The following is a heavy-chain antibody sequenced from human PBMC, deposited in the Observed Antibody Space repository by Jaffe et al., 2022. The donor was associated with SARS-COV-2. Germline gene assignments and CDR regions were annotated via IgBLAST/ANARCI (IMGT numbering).Heavy chain of an antibody. CDR1: GFTFSSYA. V-gene: IGHV3-23*01. CDR3: AKETGYDFWSGYPPYYYYYGMDV. CDR2: ISGSGGST. D-gene: IGHD3-3*01. J-gene: IGHJ6*02. Sequence: EVQLLESGGGLVQPGGSLRLSCAASGFTFSSYAMSWVRQAPGKGLEWVSAISGSGGSTYYADSVKGRFTISRDNSKNTLYLQMNSLRAEDTAVYYCAKETGYDFWSGYPPYYYYYGMDVWGQGTTVTVSS.